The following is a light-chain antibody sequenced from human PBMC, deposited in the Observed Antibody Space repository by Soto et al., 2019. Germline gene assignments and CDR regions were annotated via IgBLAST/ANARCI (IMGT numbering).Light chain of an antibody. CDR1: SSDVGGYNY. CDR2: HVS. CDR3: SSYTSTSTYV. J-gene: IGLJ1*01. Sequence: QSALTQPASVSGSPGQSITISCTGTSSDVGGYNYVSWYQQYPGKAPKLMIYHVSNRPSGVSNRFSGSKSGNSASLTISGLQAEDEADYSCSSYTSTSTYVFRTGTKVTVL. V-gene: IGLV2-14*01.